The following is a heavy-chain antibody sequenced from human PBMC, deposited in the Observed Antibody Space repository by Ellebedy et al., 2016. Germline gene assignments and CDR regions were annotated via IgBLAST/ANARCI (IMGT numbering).Heavy chain of an antibody. J-gene: IGHJ4*02. CDR1: GGSISSSSYY. D-gene: IGHD3-22*01. V-gene: IGHV4-39*07. Sequence: SETLSLTCSVSGGSISSSSYYWGWVRQPPGTGLEWIGSIYYTGNTYYTPSLKSRVTISTDTSKNQFSLKLSSVTAADTAVYYCATSYDSSGQDYWGQGTLVTVSS. CDR2: IYYTGNT. CDR3: ATSYDSSGQDY.